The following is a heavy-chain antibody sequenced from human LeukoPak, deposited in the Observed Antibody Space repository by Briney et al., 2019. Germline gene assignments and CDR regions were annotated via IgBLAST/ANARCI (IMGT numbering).Heavy chain of an antibody. Sequence: ASVNVSCKASGYTFTSYYMHWVRQAPGQGLEWMGIINPSGGSTSYAQKFQGRVTMTRDTSTSTVYMELSSLRSEDTAVYYCARETGDDSSGFYDGFDPWGQGTLVTVSS. CDR3: ARETGDDSSGFYDGFDP. D-gene: IGHD6-19*01. J-gene: IGHJ5*02. CDR2: INPSGGST. CDR1: GYTFTSYY. V-gene: IGHV1-46*01.